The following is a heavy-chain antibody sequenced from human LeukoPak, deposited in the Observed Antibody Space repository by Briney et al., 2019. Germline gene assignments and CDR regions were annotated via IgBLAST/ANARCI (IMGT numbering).Heavy chain of an antibody. CDR2: ISPAGGTT. CDR1: GFTFSSEA. J-gene: IGHJ4*02. D-gene: IGHD3-3*02. Sequence: GGSLRLSCAVSGFTFSSEAMGWVRQLPGGGLEWVSTISPAGGTTYYAESMKGRFTISRDNSKSTLYLQMSSLRAEDTAIYYCAKVSISPIYYFDFWGQGTLVTVSS. CDR3: AKVSISPIYYFDF. V-gene: IGHV3-23*01.